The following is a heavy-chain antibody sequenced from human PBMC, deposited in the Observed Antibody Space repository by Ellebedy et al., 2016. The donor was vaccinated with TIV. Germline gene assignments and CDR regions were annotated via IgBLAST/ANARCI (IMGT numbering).Heavy chain of an antibody. Sequence: GESLKISCKGSGYSFTSYWISWVRQMPGKGLEWMGIIYPGDSDTRYSPSFQGQVTISADKSISTAYLQWSSLKASDTAMYYCARQSVEMATTYLIYFDYWGQGTLVTVSS. CDR2: IYPGDSDT. J-gene: IGHJ4*02. CDR3: ARQSVEMATTYLIYFDY. D-gene: IGHD5-24*01. V-gene: IGHV5-51*01. CDR1: GYSFTSYW.